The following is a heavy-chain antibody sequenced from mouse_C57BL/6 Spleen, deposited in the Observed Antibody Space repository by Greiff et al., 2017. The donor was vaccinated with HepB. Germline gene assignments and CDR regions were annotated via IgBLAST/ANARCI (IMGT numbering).Heavy chain of an antibody. D-gene: IGHD2-3*01. CDR2: ISSGSSTI. CDR1: GFTFSDYG. V-gene: IGHV5-17*01. CDR3: ARGYDGYHGFAY. Sequence: EVKLMESGGGLVKPGGSLKLSCAASGFTFSDYGMHWVRQAPEKGLEWVAYISSGSSTIYYADTVKGRFTISRDNAKNTLFLQMTSLRSEDTAMYYCARGYDGYHGFAYWGQGTLVTVSA. J-gene: IGHJ3*01.